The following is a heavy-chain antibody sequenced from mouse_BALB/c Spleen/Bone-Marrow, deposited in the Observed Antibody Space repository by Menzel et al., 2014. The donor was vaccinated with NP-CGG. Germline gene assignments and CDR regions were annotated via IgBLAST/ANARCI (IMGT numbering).Heavy chain of an antibody. CDR3: ASRVGRDYAMDY. J-gene: IGHJ4*01. V-gene: IGHV1-9*01. CDR2: ILPGSGST. D-gene: IGHD4-1*01. CDR1: GYTFSSYW. Sequence: VQLQESGAELMKPGASVKMSCKATGYTFSSYWIEWVKQRPGHGLEWIGEILPGSGSTNYNEKFKGKATFTADTSSNTAYMQLSSRRTEDAAVDYYASRVGRDYAMDYWGQGTSVTVSS.